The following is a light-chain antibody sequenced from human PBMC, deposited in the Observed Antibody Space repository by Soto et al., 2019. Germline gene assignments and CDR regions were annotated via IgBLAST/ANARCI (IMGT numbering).Light chain of an antibody. CDR2: LGS. J-gene: IGKJ4*01. CDR1: QSLLHSNVYNS. Sequence: DIVMTQSPLSLPVTPGEPASISCRSNQSLLHSNVYNSLDWYLQKPGQSPQLLIYLGSNRSSGVPDRFSGSGSDTHLTLKISRVESEDVGVYYCMQVLQTPQSFGVGTKVEIK. V-gene: IGKV2-28*01. CDR3: MQVLQTPQS.